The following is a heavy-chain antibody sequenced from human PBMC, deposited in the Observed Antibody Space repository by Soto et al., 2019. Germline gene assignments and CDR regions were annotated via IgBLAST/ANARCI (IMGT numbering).Heavy chain of an antibody. Sequence: PGGSLRLSCAASGFTFSSYGMHWVRQAPGKGLEWVAVISYDGSNKYYADSVKGRFTISRDNSKNTLYLQMNSLRAEDTAVYYRAKERIPPRYCSGGSCSYFDYWGQGTLVTVSS. CDR3: AKERIPPRYCSGGSCSYFDY. CDR1: GFTFSSYG. D-gene: IGHD2-15*01. V-gene: IGHV3-30*18. CDR2: ISYDGSNK. J-gene: IGHJ4*02.